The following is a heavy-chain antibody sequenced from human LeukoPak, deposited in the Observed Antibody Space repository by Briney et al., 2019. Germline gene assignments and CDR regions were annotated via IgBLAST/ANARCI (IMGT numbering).Heavy chain of an antibody. CDR2: ISGSGGST. Sequence: GGSLRLSCAASGFTFSTYVVSWVRQAPGKGLEWVSTISGSGGSTYYADSVKGRFTISRDNSKNTLYLQMSSLRAEDTAVYYCAKDRGRYYDSSGYYWGYYFDSWGQGILVTVST. J-gene: IGHJ4*02. CDR1: GFTFSTYV. D-gene: IGHD3-22*01. CDR3: AKDRGRYYDSSGYYWGYYFDS. V-gene: IGHV3-23*01.